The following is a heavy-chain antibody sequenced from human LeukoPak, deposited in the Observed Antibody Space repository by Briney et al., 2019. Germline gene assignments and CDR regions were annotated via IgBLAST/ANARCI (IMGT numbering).Heavy chain of an antibody. Sequence: PGGSLRLSCAASGFTFSNYAMSWVRQAPGKGLEWVSAIVGSGGNTYYADSVKGRFTISRDNSKNTLYLQMNNLRAEDTAVYYCATSPTFDPWGQGTLVTVSS. V-gene: IGHV3-23*01. CDR1: GFTFSNYA. J-gene: IGHJ5*02. CDR3: ATSPTFDP. CDR2: IVGSGGNT.